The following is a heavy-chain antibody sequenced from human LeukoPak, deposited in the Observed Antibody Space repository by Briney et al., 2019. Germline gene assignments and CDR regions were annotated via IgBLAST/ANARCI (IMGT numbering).Heavy chain of an antibody. Sequence: GGSLRLSCAASGFSIKTYSMTWVRQAPGKGLEWVSTISSSGGYIYYADSVKGRFTISRDTAKNSLYLQMNSLGVEDTAVYNCARRNAMDVWGQGTTVIVFS. CDR2: ISSSGGYI. CDR3: ARRNAMDV. CDR1: GFSIKTYS. V-gene: IGHV3-21*01. J-gene: IGHJ6*02.